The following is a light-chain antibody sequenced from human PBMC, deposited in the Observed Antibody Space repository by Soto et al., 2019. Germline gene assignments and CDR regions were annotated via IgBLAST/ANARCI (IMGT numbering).Light chain of an antibody. CDR2: GAS. V-gene: IGKV3-20*01. CDR3: QQYDSSPRT. Sequence: EIVLTQSPGTLSLSPGERATLSCRASQSVSTRSLAWYQQKPGQAPRLLISGASSRAADIPDRFSGSGSGTDFNLTITRLEPEDFAVYYCQQYDSSPRTFGQGTKVE. CDR1: QSVSTRS. J-gene: IGKJ1*01.